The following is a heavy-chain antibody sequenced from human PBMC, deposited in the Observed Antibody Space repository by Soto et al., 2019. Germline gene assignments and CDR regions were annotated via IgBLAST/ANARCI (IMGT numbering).Heavy chain of an antibody. CDR1: GFTFSSYG. CDR3: AKDPRLDYYGMDV. V-gene: IGHV3-30*18. J-gene: IGHJ6*02. CDR2: ISYDGSNK. Sequence: QVQLVESGGGVVQPGRSLRLSCAASGFTFSSYGMHWVRQAPGKGLEWVAVISYDGSNKYYADSVKGRFIISRDNSKNTLYLQMNSLRAEDTAVYYCAKDPRLDYYGMDVWGQGTTVTVSS.